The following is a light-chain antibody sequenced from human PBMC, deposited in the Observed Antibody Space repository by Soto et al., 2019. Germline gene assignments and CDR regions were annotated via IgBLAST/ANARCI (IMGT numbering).Light chain of an antibody. J-gene: IGLJ1*01. Sequence: QSVLTQPASVSGSPGQSITISCTGTSRDVGGYNYVSWYQQHPGKAPKLMIYDVRNRPSGVSNRFSGSKSVNTASLTISGLQAEDEADYYCSSYTPLSTYVFGTGTKVTVL. CDR1: SRDVGGYNY. V-gene: IGLV2-14*01. CDR2: DVR. CDR3: SSYTPLSTYV.